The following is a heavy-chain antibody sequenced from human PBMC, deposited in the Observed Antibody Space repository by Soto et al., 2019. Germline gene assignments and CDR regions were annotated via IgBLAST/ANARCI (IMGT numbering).Heavy chain of an antibody. CDR2: IIPIFGTA. D-gene: IGHD5-18*01. CDR1: GGTFSSYA. V-gene: IGHV1-69*12. CDR3: ARGRGIQLWSEYYFDY. J-gene: IGHJ4*02. Sequence: QVQLVQSGAEVKKPGSSVKVSCKASGGTFSSYAISWVRQAPGQGLEWMGGIIPIFGTANYAQKFQGRVTITADESPSTAYMELSSLRSEDTAVYYCARGRGIQLWSEYYFDYWGQGTLVTVSS.